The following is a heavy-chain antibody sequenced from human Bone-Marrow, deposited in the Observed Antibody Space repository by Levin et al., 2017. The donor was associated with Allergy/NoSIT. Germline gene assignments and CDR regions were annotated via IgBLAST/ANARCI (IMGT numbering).Heavy chain of an antibody. CDR2: LYGGSTT. CDR1: GFTVSVNY. Sequence: GESLKISCATSGFTVSVNYMSWVRQAPGKGLEWVSLLYGGSTTYYADSVKGRFTISRDSSKNTLYLQMNSLRAEDTAVYYCARPHSSAFPWAFDVWGQGTMVTVS. D-gene: IGHD6-19*01. CDR3: ARPHSSAFPWAFDV. J-gene: IGHJ3*01. V-gene: IGHV3-53*01.